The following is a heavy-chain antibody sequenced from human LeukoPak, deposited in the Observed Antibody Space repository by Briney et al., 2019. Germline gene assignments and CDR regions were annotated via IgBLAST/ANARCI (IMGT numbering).Heavy chain of an antibody. Sequence: GASVKVSCKASGYTFTSYAMNWVRQAPGQGLEWMGWINTNTGNPTYAQGFTGRFVFSLDTSVSTAYLQISSLKAEDTAVYYCARAVPNSSGWYGGYDAFDIWGQGTMVTVSS. CDR2: INTNTGNP. J-gene: IGHJ3*02. V-gene: IGHV7-4-1*02. CDR1: GYTFTSYA. D-gene: IGHD6-19*01. CDR3: ARAVPNSSGWYGGYDAFDI.